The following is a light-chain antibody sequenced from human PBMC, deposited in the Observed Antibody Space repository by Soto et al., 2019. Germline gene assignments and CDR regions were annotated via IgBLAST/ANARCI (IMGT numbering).Light chain of an antibody. Sequence: DIQMTQSPSTLYGCVGDRGTITCRASQSISSWLAWYQQKPGKAPKLLIYKASSLESGVQSRFSGSGSGTEFTLTISSMQPDDFATYYCQQYNSYPLPLGGGQKVDIK. CDR2: KAS. CDR1: QSISSW. J-gene: IGKJ4*01. CDR3: QQYNSYPLP. V-gene: IGKV1-5*03.